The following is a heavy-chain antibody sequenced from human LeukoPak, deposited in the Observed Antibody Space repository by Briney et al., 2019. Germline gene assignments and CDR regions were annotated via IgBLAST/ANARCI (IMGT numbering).Heavy chain of an antibody. V-gene: IGHV4-34*01. Sequence: SETLSLTCAVYGGSFSGYYWSWIRQPPGKGLEWIGEINHSGSTNYIPSLKSRVTISVDTSKNQFSLKLSSVTAADTAVYYCARGDIAVAGKNFDYWGQGTLVTVSS. CDR1: GGSFSGYY. CDR3: ARGDIAVAGKNFDY. D-gene: IGHD6-19*01. CDR2: INHSGST. J-gene: IGHJ4*02.